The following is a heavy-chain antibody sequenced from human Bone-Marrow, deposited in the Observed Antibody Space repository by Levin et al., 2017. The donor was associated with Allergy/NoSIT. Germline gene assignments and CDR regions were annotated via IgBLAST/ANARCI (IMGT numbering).Heavy chain of an antibody. Sequence: SETLSLTCTLSGGSVASLNWWAWIRQPPGRGLEWIGEIFHTGTTHYNASLKTRAVISMDRSKTQVSLEMTSMTVADTAFYFGAGHCNNLRQCKLGFDPWGQGTLVTVSS. D-gene: IGHD2/OR15-2a*01. V-gene: IGHV4-4*02. CDR2: IFHTGTT. CDR1: GGSVASLNW. CDR3: AGHCNNLRQCKLGFDP. J-gene: IGHJ5*01.